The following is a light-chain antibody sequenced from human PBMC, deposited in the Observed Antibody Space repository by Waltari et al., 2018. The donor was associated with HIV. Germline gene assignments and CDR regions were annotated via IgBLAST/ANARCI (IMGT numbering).Light chain of an antibody. J-gene: IGLJ2*01. CDR1: SSNIGSKN. Sequence: QSVLTQPPSASGTPGQRVTISGSGSSSNIGSKNVYWNQQLPGKAPKLRPYRHKPRPSGVPDRFSGSKSGTSASLAISGLRSEDEADYYCAAWDDSLLFGGGTKLTVL. V-gene: IGLV1-47*01. CDR2: RHK. CDR3: AAWDDSLL.